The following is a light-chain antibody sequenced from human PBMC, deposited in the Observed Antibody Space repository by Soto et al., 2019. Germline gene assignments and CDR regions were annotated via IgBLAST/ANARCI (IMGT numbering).Light chain of an antibody. CDR1: SRHSSYA. CDR3: QTWGTGIHVV. Sequence: QLVLTQSPSASASLGAWVKLTCTLSSRHSSYAIAWHQQQPEKGPRYLMKLNSDGSHSKGDGIPDRFSGSSSGAERYLTISSLQSEDEADYYCQTWGTGIHVVFGGGTKLTVL. CDR2: LNSDGSH. V-gene: IGLV4-69*01. J-gene: IGLJ2*01.